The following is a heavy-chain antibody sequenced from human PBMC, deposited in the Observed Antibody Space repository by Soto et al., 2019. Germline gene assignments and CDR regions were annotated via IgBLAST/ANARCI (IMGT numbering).Heavy chain of an antibody. J-gene: IGHJ4*02. D-gene: IGHD3-22*01. Sequence: SVKVCCKASGGTFSSYAISWVRQAPGQGLEWMGGIIPIFGTANYAQKFQGRVTITADESTSTAYMELSSLRSEDTAVYYCARGDPPYYYDSSGYYSFDYWGQGTLVTVSS. CDR1: GGTFSSYA. CDR2: IIPIFGTA. CDR3: ARGDPPYYYDSSGYYSFDY. V-gene: IGHV1-69*13.